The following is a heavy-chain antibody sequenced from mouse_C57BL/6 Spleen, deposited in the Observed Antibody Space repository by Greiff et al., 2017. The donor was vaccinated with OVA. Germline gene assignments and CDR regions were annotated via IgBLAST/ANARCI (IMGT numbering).Heavy chain of an antibody. V-gene: IGHV1-64*01. CDR3: ARSPTYGSSCSYWYFDV. Sequence: QVQLQQPGAELVKPGASVKLSCKASGYTFTSYWMHWVKQRPGQGLEWIGMIHPNSGSTNYNEKFKSKATLTVDKSSSTAYMQLSSLTSEDSAVYYCARSPTYGSSCSYWYFDVWGTGTTVTVSS. CDR2: IHPNSGST. CDR1: GYTFTSYW. J-gene: IGHJ1*03. D-gene: IGHD1-1*01.